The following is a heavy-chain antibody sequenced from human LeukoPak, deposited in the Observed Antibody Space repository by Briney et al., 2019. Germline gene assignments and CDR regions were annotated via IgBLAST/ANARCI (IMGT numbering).Heavy chain of an antibody. CDR2: IYTSGST. D-gene: IGHD5-18*01. Sequence: TSETLSLTCTVSGGSISSGSYYWSWIRQPAGKGLEWIGRIYTSGSTNYNPSLKSRVTISVDTSKKQFSLKLRTATAADTAVYYCARIEAVTRGYNHAYYFDYWGQGTLVTVSS. CDR1: GGSISSGSYY. J-gene: IGHJ4*02. V-gene: IGHV4-61*02. CDR3: ARIEAVTRGYNHAYYFDY.